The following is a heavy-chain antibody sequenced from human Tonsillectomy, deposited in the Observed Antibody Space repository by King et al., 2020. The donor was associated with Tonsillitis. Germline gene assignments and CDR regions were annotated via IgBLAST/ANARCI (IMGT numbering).Heavy chain of an antibody. CDR1: GITFRNYG. Sequence: VQLVESGGGVVQPGRSLRLSCAASGITFRNYGMHWVRQAPGQGLEWVAAISYDGGDKYYVDSVKGRFTISRDNSQNTLYLQMNSLRAEDTAVYYCAKGYDILTEVVDFDYWGQGTLVTVSS. CDR3: AKGYDILTEVVDFDY. V-gene: IGHV3-30*18. J-gene: IGHJ4*02. D-gene: IGHD3-9*01. CDR2: ISYDGGDK.